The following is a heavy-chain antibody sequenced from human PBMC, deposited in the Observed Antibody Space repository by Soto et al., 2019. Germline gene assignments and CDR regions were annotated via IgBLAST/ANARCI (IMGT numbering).Heavy chain of an antibody. Sequence: PSETLSLTCAVSGYSISSGYFWGWIRQPPGKGLEWIRSIYHSGSTYYNPSLRSRVTISVDTSKNQFSLKLSSVTAADTAVYYCAGVRYCSGGSCYSALNWFDPWGQGTLVTVSS. D-gene: IGHD2-15*01. CDR2: IYHSGST. CDR3: AGVRYCSGGSCYSALNWFDP. J-gene: IGHJ5*02. V-gene: IGHV4-38-2*01. CDR1: GYSISSGYF.